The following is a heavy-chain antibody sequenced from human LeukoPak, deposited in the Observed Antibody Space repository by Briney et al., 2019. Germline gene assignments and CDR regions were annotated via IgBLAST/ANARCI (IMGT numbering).Heavy chain of an antibody. CDR2: ISSSGSSI. Sequence: GGSLRLSCAASGFIFSDYYMSWIRQAPGKGLEWVSHISSSGSSIYYADSVRGRFTISRDNAKNSLYLQMNSLRAEDTAVYYCARGIGSSSWPLALWGQGTLVTVSS. V-gene: IGHV3-11*04. CDR3: ARGIGSSSWPLAL. J-gene: IGHJ4*02. D-gene: IGHD6-13*01. CDR1: GFIFSDYY.